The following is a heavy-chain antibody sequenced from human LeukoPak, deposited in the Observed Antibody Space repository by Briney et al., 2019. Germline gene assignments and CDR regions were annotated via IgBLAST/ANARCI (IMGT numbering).Heavy chain of an antibody. J-gene: IGHJ4*02. Sequence: SETLSLTCAVYGGSFSGYYWSWIRQPPGKGLEWIGEINHSGSTIYNPSLKSRVTISVDTSKNQFSLKLSSVTAADTAVYYCARGLWFGEFTHGYWGQGTLVTVSS. D-gene: IGHD3-10*01. CDR3: ARGLWFGEFTHGY. CDR1: GGSFSGYY. CDR2: INHSGST. V-gene: IGHV4-34*01.